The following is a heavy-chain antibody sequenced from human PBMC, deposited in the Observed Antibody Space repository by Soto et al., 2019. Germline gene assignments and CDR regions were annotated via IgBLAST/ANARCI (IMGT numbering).Heavy chain of an antibody. CDR3: ARHGSN. Sequence: PSETLSLTCIVSGVSISNSSYYWGWIRRPPGKGLEWIGTIYYSGITYYNPSLKSRVTISVDTSKNQFSLKLTSVTAADTAVYYCARHGSNWGQGTLVTVSS. V-gene: IGHV4-39*01. CDR2: IYYSGIT. J-gene: IGHJ4*02. CDR1: GVSISNSSYY.